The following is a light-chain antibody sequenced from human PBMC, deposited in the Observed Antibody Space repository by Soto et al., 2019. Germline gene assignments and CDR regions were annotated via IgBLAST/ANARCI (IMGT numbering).Light chain of an antibody. CDR1: QSFSTW. CDR2: NAS. CDR3: QQYNSNPLT. V-gene: IGKV1-5*03. J-gene: IGKJ4*01. Sequence: DIQMTQSPSTLSASVGDRVTITCRASQSFSTWLAWYQQKPGKAPNLLIYNASILESGVPSRFSGSGSGTEFTLTISSLQPDDFATYYCQQYNSNPLTFGGGTKVEIK.